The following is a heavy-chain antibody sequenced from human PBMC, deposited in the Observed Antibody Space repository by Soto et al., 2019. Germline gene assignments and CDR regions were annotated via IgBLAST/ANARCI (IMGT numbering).Heavy chain of an antibody. CDR3: ARSPVQAAGNEGNHYYYYGMDV. CDR2: IYSGGNT. V-gene: IGHV3-53*01. D-gene: IGHD6-13*01. J-gene: IGHJ6*02. Sequence: QPGGSLRLSCAASGFTVSSNYMSWVRQAPGKGLEWVSVIYSGGNTYYADSVKGRFTISRDNSKNTLYLQMNSLRAEDTAVYYCARSPVQAAGNEGNHYYYYGMDVWGQGTTVTVSS. CDR1: GFTVSSNY.